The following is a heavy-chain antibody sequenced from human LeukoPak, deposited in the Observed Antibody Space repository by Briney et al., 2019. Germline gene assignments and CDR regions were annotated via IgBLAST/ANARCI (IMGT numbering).Heavy chain of an antibody. CDR1: GFTFSSYA. D-gene: IGHD6-19*01. CDR2: ISGSGGST. Sequence: GGSLRLSCAASGFTFSSYAMSWFRQAPEKGLEWVSAISGSGGSTYYADSVKGRFTISRDNSKNTLYLQMNSLRAEDTAVYYCAKVRSGQQWLVGGYYYGMDVWGQGTTVTVSS. CDR3: AKVRSGQQWLVGGYYYGMDV. J-gene: IGHJ6*02. V-gene: IGHV3-23*01.